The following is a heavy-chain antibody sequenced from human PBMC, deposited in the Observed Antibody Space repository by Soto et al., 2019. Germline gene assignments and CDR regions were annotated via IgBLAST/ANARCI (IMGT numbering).Heavy chain of an antibody. CDR1: GGSISSGGYY. J-gene: IGHJ3*02. Sequence: QVQLQESGPGLVKPSQTLSLTCTVSGGSISSGGYYWSWIRQHPGKGLEWIGYIYYSGSTYYNPSLKSRVTIAVDTAKNQFSLKLSSVTAADTAVYYCAREGNDGGDYAQDDAFYIWGQGTMVTVSS. CDR3: AREGNDGGDYAQDDAFYI. CDR2: IYYSGST. D-gene: IGHD4-17*01. V-gene: IGHV4-31*03.